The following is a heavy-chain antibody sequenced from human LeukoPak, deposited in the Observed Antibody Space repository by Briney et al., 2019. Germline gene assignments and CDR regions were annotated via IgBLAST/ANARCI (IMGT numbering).Heavy chain of an antibody. J-gene: IGHJ4*02. D-gene: IGHD6-6*01. Sequence: SGGSLRLSCAATGFTFSNAWMSWVRQAPGKGLEWVGRIISKTDGGTTDYAAPVKGRFTISRDDSKNTLYLQMNSLKTEDTAVYYCTTAIRGYSSSSEDYWGQGTVVTVSS. V-gene: IGHV3-15*01. CDR1: GFTFSNAW. CDR2: IISKTDGGTT. CDR3: TTAIRGYSSSSEDY.